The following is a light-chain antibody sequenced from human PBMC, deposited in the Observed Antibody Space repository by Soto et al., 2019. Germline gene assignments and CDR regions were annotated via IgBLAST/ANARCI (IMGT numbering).Light chain of an antibody. CDR1: QSVSSSY. V-gene: IGKV3D-20*02. Sequence: ETVLTQSPGTLSLSPGERATLSCRASQSVSSSYLAGYQQKPGQAPRLLIYGASSRAPGIPDRFSGSGSGTDFTLTISRLEPEDFAVYYCQQRDSWPITFAQGTRLEI. CDR2: GAS. J-gene: IGKJ5*01. CDR3: QQRDSWPIT.